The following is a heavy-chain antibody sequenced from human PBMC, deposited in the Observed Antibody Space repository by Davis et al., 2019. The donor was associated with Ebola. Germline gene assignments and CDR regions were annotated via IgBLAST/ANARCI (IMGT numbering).Heavy chain of an antibody. CDR2: IIPIFRSP. CDR1: GGTFSSFE. Sequence: AASVKVSCKASGGTFSSFEISWVRQAPGQGLEWMGGIIPIFRSPNYAQNFQGRLTITADESTRTAYMELSSLRSDDTAVYFSARVQTGHYYDSSDSPNWFDPWGPGTLVTVSS. V-gene: IGHV1-69*13. J-gene: IGHJ5*02. CDR3: ARVQTGHYYDSSDSPNWFDP. D-gene: IGHD3-22*01.